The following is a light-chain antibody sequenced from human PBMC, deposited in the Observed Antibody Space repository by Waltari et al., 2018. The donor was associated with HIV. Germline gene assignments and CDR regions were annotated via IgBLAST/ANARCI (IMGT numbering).Light chain of an antibody. CDR2: RGG. Sequence: AGLTQPSSVSKGLVQNVTLTSTVNDKNVGHEGASWLLRHEGHPPEVLSYRGGARPAGLSQKYAASRAGNTAPLTITGLRVDDEAVYYCSAWDSSLSEWVFGGGTKLTVL. CDR3: SAWDSSLSEWV. CDR1: DKNVGHEG. V-gene: IGLV10-54*01. J-gene: IGLJ3*02.